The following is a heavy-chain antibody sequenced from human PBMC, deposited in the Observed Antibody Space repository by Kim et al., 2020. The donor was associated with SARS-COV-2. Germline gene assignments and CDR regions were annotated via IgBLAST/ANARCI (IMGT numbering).Heavy chain of an antibody. CDR3: ARDRLPWGGYYDRYGVDY. J-gene: IGHJ4*02. V-gene: IGHV3-21*01. D-gene: IGHD3-22*01. CDR1: GFTFSSYS. Sequence: GGSLRLSCAASGFTFSSYSMNWVRQAPGKGLEWVSSISSSSSYIYYADSVKGRFTISRDNAKNSLYLQMNSLRAEDTAVYYCARDRLPWGGYYDRYGVDYWGQGTLVTVSS. CDR2: ISSSSSYI.